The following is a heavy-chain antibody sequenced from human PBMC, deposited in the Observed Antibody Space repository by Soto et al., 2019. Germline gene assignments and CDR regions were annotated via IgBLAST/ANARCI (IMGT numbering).Heavy chain of an antibody. Sequence: QVQLQESGPGLVKPSETLSLTCTVSGGSISGYYWSWIRQPPGKGQEWIGYMYNTGSTVYNPSFKSRVTISVDTSKSQFSLRLNSVTAADTAVYYCARDLWGYCGTDCYPLDVWGQGTTVTVSS. CDR1: GGSISGYY. CDR3: ARDLWGYCGTDCYPLDV. J-gene: IGHJ6*02. CDR2: MYNTGST. D-gene: IGHD2-21*02. V-gene: IGHV4-59*01.